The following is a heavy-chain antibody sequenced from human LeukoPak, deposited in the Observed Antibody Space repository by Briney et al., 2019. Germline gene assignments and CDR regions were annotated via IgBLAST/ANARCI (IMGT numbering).Heavy chain of an antibody. V-gene: IGHV3-23*01. CDR3: ARPTKTAMVNGAFDI. J-gene: IGHJ3*02. CDR2: VSGSGAST. CDR1: GFAFNTYA. Sequence: GGSLRLSCAASGFAFNTYAMSWVRQAPGKGLEWVSAVSGSGASTYCADSVKGRFIISRDNSRNTLYLQMSSLRAEDTAVYYCARPTKTAMVNGAFDIWGQGTMVTVPS. D-gene: IGHD5-18*01.